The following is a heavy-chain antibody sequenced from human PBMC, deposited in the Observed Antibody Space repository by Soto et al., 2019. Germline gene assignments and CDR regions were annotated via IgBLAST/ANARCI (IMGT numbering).Heavy chain of an antibody. Sequence: QVQLVESGGGVVQPGRSLRLSCAVSGFSFSSYGMHWVRQAPGKGLEWVAVRSYDGSNKYYADSVKGRLTISRDNSKNTLYLQMTGLRAEDTAVYYCAKYRGANYGDSPGYFDYWGQGTLVTVSS. CDR1: GFSFSSYG. D-gene: IGHD4-17*01. J-gene: IGHJ4*02. V-gene: IGHV3-30*18. CDR2: RSYDGSNK. CDR3: AKYRGANYGDSPGYFDY.